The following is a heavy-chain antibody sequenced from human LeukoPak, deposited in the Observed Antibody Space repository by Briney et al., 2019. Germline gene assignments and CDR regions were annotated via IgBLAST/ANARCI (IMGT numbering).Heavy chain of an antibody. CDR3: ARLQPLYSHGWVDY. V-gene: IGHV4-59*08. Sequence: SETLSLTCTVSGGSISSYYWSWIRQPPGKGLEWIGYIYYSGSTNYNPSLKSRVTISVDTSKNQFSLKLNSVTAADTAMYYCARLQPLYSHGWVDYWGQGTLLTVSS. J-gene: IGHJ4*02. CDR1: GGSISSYY. CDR2: IYYSGST. D-gene: IGHD6-19*01.